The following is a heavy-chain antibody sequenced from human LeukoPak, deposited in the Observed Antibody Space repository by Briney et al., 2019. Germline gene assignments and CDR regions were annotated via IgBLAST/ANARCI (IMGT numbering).Heavy chain of an antibody. CDR3: VTDGADYYDSNGYPIYFDY. Sequence: GGSLRLSCAASGFNFSSYSMNWVRQAPGKGLEWVSCISTTSSHIYYADSVKGRFTISRDNAKNSLHLQMNSLRAEDTAVYYCVTDGADYYDSNGYPIYFDYWGQGTLVTVSS. J-gene: IGHJ4*02. V-gene: IGHV3-21*01. D-gene: IGHD3-22*01. CDR2: ISTTSSHI. CDR1: GFNFSSYS.